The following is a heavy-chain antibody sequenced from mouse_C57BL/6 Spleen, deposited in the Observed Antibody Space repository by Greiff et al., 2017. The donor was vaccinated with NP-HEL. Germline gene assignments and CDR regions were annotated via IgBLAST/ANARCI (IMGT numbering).Heavy chain of an antibody. D-gene: IGHD1-1*01. J-gene: IGHJ3*01. Sequence: EVQLVESGEGLVKPGGSLKLSCAASGFTFSSYAMSWVRQTPEKRLEWVAYISSGGDYIYYADTVKGRFTISRDNARNTLYLQMSSLKSEDTAMYYCTREEGDITTVVATGFAYWGQGTLVTVSA. CDR2: ISSGGDYI. CDR3: TREEGDITTVVATGFAY. V-gene: IGHV5-9-1*02. CDR1: GFTFSSYA.